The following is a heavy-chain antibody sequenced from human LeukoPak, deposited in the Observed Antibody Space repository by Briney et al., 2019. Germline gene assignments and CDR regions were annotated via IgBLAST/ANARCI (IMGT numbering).Heavy chain of an antibody. V-gene: IGHV3-30*18. J-gene: IGHJ4*02. CDR2: ISYDGSNK. Sequence: PGRSLRLSCAASGFTFSSYGMHWVRRAPGKGLEWVAVISYDGSNKYYADSVKGRFTISRDNSKNTLYLQMNSLRAEDTAVYYCAKDQYPRTYYYGSSGSPRDYWGQGTLVTVSS. D-gene: IGHD3-22*01. CDR3: AKDQYPRTYYYGSSGSPRDY. CDR1: GFTFSSYG.